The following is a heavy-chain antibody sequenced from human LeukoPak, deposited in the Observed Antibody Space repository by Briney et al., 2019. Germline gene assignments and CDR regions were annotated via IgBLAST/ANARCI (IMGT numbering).Heavy chain of an antibody. CDR1: GFTFGTHA. J-gene: IGHJ4*02. V-gene: IGHV3-23*01. Sequence: GGSLRLSCAASGFTFGTHAMTWVRQAPGKGLEWVSGMSGRGDTSYYAYSVKGRFTISRDNSKNTLFLQMNSLRAEDTAVYYCAKLAGIRGWFVYYFDYWGQGTLVTVS. D-gene: IGHD6-19*01. CDR2: MSGRGDTS. CDR3: AKLAGIRGWFVYYFDY.